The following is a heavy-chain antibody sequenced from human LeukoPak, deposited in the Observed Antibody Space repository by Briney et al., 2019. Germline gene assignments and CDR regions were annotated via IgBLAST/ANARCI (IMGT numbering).Heavy chain of an antibody. CDR1: GFTFSSYG. V-gene: IGHV3-30*18. CDR3: AKDSSYYGMDV. Sequence: HPGGSLRLSCAASGFTFSSYGMHWVRQAPGKGLEWVAVISHDGSNKYYADSVKGRFTISRDNSKNTLYLQMNSLRAEDTAVYYCAKDSSYYGMDVWGQGTTVTVSS. J-gene: IGHJ6*02. CDR2: ISHDGSNK.